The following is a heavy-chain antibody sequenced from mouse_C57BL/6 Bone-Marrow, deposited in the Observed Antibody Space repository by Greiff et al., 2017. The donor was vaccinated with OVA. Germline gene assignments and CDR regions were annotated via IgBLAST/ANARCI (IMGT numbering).Heavy chain of an antibody. V-gene: IGHV1-69*01. CDR2: IDPSDSYT. CDR3: ARKGYDY. CDR1: GYTFPSYW. D-gene: IGHD2-2*01. Sequence: VQLQQPGAELVMPGASVKLSCKASGYTFPSYWMHWVKQRPGQGLEWIGAIDPSDSYTNYNQKFKGKSTLTVGKSSSTAYMQLSSLTSEDSAVYYCARKGYDYWGQGTTLTVSS. J-gene: IGHJ2*01.